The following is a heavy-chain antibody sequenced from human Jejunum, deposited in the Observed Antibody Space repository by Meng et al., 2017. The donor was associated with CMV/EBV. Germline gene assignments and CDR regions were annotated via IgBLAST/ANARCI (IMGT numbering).Heavy chain of an antibody. V-gene: IGHV1-69*05. CDR1: GGTFSSYA. D-gene: IGHD1/OR15-1a*01. CDR2: IIPIFRTA. CDR3: ARSHNWNNGYYFDY. Sequence: KGSGGTFSSYAIAWVRQATGQGLEWMGGIIPIFRTADYAQKFQGRFTITTDESTSTDYMELSSLRSEDTAVYFCARSHNWNNGYYFDYWGQGTLVTVSS. J-gene: IGHJ4*02.